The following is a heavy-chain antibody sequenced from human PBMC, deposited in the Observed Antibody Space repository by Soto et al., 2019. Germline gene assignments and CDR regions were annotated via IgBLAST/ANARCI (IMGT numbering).Heavy chain of an antibody. CDR1: GYTFNTYY. CDR3: ARGGHIAVVTASFDN. J-gene: IGHJ4*02. CDR2: IHPSGGGT. Sequence: QVQLVQSGAEVRKPGASVKVSCKPSGYTFNTYYLHWLRQAPGQALEWMGVIHPSGGGTTYAQKFLGRVNATRETSTTTVFMELRSLRSDDTAVYYCARGGHIAVVTASFDNWGQGPLVSVSS. D-gene: IGHD2-21*02. V-gene: IGHV1-46*02.